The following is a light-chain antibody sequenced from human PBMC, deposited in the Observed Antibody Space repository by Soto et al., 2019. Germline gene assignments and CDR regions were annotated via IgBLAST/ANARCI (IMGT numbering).Light chain of an antibody. CDR3: SSYTRSTTLNVL. V-gene: IGLV2-14*01. Sequence: QSALTQPASVSGSHGQSITISCTGTSSDVGGYKYVSWYQQHPGKVPKLSIYEVSNRPSGVSNRFSGSKSGNTASLTISGLQAEDEAEYYCSSYTRSTTLNVLFGGGTKLTVL. CDR1: SSDVGGYKY. J-gene: IGLJ2*01. CDR2: EVS.